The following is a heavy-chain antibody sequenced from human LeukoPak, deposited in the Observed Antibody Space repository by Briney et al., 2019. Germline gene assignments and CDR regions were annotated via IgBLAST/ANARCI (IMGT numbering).Heavy chain of an antibody. D-gene: IGHD3-10*01. J-gene: IGHJ4*02. V-gene: IGHV4-59*08. CDR2: IYYSGST. CDR3: TRQNNYGYFDY. CDR1: NGSISDDY. Sequence: SETLSLTCTISNGSISDDYWSWIRQPPGKGLEWIGYIYYSGSTNYSPSLKSRVTISVDTSKNQFSLKLSSVTAADTAVYYCTRQNNYGYFDYWGQGTLVTVSS.